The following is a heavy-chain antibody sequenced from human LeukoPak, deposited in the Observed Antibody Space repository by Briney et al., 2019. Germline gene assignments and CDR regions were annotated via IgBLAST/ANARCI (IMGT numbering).Heavy chain of an antibody. J-gene: IGHJ4*02. D-gene: IGHD2-2*01. V-gene: IGHV1-18*01. CDR2: ISAYNGNT. CDR1: GYTFTTYS. CDR3: ARDRCSSTSCYDDY. Sequence: ASVKVSCKACGYTFTTYSITWVRQASGQGLEWMGWISAYNGNTNYAQKFQGRVTMTTDTSTSTAYMELRSLGSDDTAVYYCARDRCSSTSCYDDYWGQGTLVTVSS.